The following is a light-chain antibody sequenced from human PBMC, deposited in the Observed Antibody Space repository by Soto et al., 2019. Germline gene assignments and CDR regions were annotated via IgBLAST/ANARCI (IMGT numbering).Light chain of an antibody. Sequence: QSVLTQPPSVSGSPGQSVTISCTGTTSDVGGYNHVSWYKHHPGKVPKLIIYDVTKRPSGVPDRFSVSQSGNTASLTISGIQAEDEAAHSCCSSASTYTFVFGTGTSSPS. J-gene: IGLJ1*01. CDR1: TSDVGGYNH. V-gene: IGLV2-11*01. CDR2: DVT. CDR3: CSSASTYTFV.